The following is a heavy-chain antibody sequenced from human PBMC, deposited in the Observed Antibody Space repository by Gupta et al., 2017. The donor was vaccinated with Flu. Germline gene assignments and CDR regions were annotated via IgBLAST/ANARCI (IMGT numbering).Heavy chain of an antibody. V-gene: IGHV1-2*06. CDR1: GYSFTDYY. J-gene: IGHJ5*02. D-gene: IGHD2-15*01. CDR2: VNPHSGTT. CDR3: ARERSCNTDSCYRWFDP. Sequence: VQLVQSGADVGKPGASVKVSCKASGYSFTDYYIHWVRQAPGQGLEWMGRVNPHSGTTNYEHKFQGRVTLAMDTSISTAYMELTRLRSDDTAVYYCARERSCNTDSCYRWFDPWGQGTLVIVAS.